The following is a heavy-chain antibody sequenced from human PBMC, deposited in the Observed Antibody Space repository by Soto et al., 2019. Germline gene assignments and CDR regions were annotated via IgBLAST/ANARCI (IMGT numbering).Heavy chain of an antibody. CDR3: ARLNGYCVSTGCHGYYGMDV. J-gene: IGHJ6*02. D-gene: IGHD2-2*03. Sequence: LTCAVSGGSISRSNWWGGVREPPGKGLEWIGEIYHSGSTYYHPSLLSRVTISADTSMNEFSLRLSSVTAADTAVYYCARLNGYCVSTGCHGYYGMDVWGQGTTVTVSS. CDR1: GGSISRSNW. V-gene: IGHV4-4*02. CDR2: IYHSGST.